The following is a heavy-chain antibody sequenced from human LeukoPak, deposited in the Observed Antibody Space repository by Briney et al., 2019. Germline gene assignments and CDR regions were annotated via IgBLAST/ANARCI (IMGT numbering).Heavy chain of an antibody. CDR1: GFTFSSYG. J-gene: IGHJ3*02. CDR2: IWYDGSNK. V-gene: IGHV3-33*06. Sequence: GRSLRLSCAASGFTFSSYGMPWVRQAPGKGLEWVAVIWYDGSNKYYADSVKGRFTISRDNSKNTLYLQMNSLRAEDTAVYYCAKVVGSSNAFDIWGQGTMVTVSS. CDR3: AKVVGSSNAFDI. D-gene: IGHD1-26*01.